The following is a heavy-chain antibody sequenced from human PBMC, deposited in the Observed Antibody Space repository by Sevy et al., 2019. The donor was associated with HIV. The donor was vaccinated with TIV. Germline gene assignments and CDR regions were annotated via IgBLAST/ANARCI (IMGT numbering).Heavy chain of an antibody. CDR3: TTASWSQEDYYNY. V-gene: IGHV3-15*01. J-gene: IGHJ4*02. CDR1: GFTFSNAW. D-gene: IGHD6-13*01. CDR2: IKGKIYDGTI. Sequence: GSLRLSCAASGFTFSNAWMSWVRQAPGKGLGWVGRIKGKIYDGTIDYAAPVKGRFSISRDDSKNTLYLQMNSLKIEDTAVYYCTTASWSQEDYYNYWGQGTLVTVSS.